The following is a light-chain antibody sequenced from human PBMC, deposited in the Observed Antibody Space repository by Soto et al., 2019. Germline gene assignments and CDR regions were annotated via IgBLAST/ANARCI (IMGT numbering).Light chain of an antibody. CDR3: SFYTSSSTLV. CDR1: SSDVGGYNY. Sequence: QSALTQPASVSGSPGQSITISCTGTSSDVGGYNYVSWYQQHPGKAPKLMLYDVSNRPSGVSNRFSGSKSGNTASLTISGLQAEDEAGYYCSFYTSSSTLVFGVGTKLAVL. J-gene: IGLJ2*01. V-gene: IGLV2-14*01. CDR2: DVS.